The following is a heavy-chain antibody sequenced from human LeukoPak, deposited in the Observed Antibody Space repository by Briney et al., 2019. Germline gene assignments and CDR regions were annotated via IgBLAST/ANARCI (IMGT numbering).Heavy chain of an antibody. D-gene: IGHD3-22*01. CDR1: GGSISGYY. V-gene: IGHV4-59*08. J-gene: IGHJ4*02. CDR2: IFYSGNT. Sequence: SETLSLTCTVSGGSISGYYWIWFRQPPGKGLERIGWIFYSGNTNYNPSLKSRVTISLDTSKTQFSLKLSSVSAADTAVYYCARLSHDGSGYRPDFWGQGTLVTVSS. CDR3: ARLSHDGSGYRPDF.